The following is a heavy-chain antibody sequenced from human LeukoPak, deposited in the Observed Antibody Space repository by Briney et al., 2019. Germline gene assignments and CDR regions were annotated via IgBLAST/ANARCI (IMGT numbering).Heavy chain of an antibody. CDR2: ISGSGDST. D-gene: IGHD5-18*01. CDR3: AKDRSGSNYGFAYWYFDL. CDR1: GFTFSTYA. V-gene: IGHV3-23*01. Sequence: GGSLRLSCAASGFTFSTYAMSWVRQAPGKGLEWVSGISGSGDSTYYADSVKGRFTISRDNSKNTLYLQMNSLRADDTAVYYCAKDRSGSNYGFAYWYFDLWSRGTLVTVSS. J-gene: IGHJ2*01.